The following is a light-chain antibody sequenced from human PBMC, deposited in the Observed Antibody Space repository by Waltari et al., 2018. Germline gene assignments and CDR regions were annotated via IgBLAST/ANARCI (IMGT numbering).Light chain of an antibody. CDR3: QQYNSYSGT. CDR2: KAS. CDR1: QSISSW. Sequence: DIQMTQSPSTLSASVGDRVTITCRASQSISSWLAWYQQKPGKAPKLLIYKASSLESGVPSRFSGSGSGTEFTRTISSLQPDDFATYYCQQYNSYSGTFGPGTKVDIK. J-gene: IGKJ3*01. V-gene: IGKV1-5*03.